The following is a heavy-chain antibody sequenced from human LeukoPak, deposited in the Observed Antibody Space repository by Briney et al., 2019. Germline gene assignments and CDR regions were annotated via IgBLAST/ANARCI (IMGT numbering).Heavy chain of an antibody. V-gene: IGHV3-23*01. J-gene: IGHJ4*02. CDR1: GFTFSSYA. Sequence: GGSLRLSCAASGFTFSSYAMSWVRQAPGKGLEWVSAISGSGGSTYYADSVKGRVTISRDNSKNTLYLQMNSLRAEDTAVYYCAKYDYGSGSSPQDYWGQGTLVTVSS. CDR3: AKYDYGSGSSPQDY. CDR2: ISGSGGST. D-gene: IGHD3-10*01.